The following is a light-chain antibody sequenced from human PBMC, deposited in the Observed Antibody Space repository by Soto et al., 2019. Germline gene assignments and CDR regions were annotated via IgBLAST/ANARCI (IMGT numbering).Light chain of an antibody. CDR3: SLFTSSNPRV. J-gene: IGLJ2*01. CDR1: SSDVGGYIY. Sequence: QSALTQPASVSGSPGQSITISCTGTSSDVGGYIYVSWHQQHPGTAPKLMIYDVSNRPSGVSNRFSGSKSGNTASLTISGLQAEDEADYYCSLFTSSNPRVFGGGTKVTVL. CDR2: DVS. V-gene: IGLV2-14*01.